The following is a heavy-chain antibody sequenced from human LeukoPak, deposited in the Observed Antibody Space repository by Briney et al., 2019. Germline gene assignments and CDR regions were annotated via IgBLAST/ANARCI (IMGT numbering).Heavy chain of an antibody. Sequence: PSETLSLTCTISGSSITSVSHYWGWIRQPPGTGLDWIGDIYYTGSTYYSPSLRSRVTMSVHTSENQFSLRLNSVTAVDTAVYYCARRWGNIVGVTYEYWGQGTLVTVSS. CDR2: IYYTGST. CDR1: GSSITSVSHY. CDR3: ARRWGNIVGVTYEY. J-gene: IGHJ4*02. D-gene: IGHD3-16*01. V-gene: IGHV4-39*01.